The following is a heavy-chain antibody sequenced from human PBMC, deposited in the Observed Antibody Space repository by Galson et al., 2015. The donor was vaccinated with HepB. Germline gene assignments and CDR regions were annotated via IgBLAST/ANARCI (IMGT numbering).Heavy chain of an antibody. D-gene: IGHD3-10*01. CDR3: ARPSDYGSGTLGYFDY. CDR2: IWYDGSNK. V-gene: IGHV3-33*08. CDR1: GFTFSSYG. Sequence: SLRLSCAASGFTFSSYGMHWVRQAPGKGLEWVAVIWYDGSNKYYADSVKGRFTISRDNSKNTLYLQMNSLRAEDTAVYYCARPSDYGSGTLGYFDYWGQGTLVTVSS. J-gene: IGHJ4*02.